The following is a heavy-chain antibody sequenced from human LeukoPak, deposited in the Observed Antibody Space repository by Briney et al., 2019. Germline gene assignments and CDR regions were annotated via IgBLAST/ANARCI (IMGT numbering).Heavy chain of an antibody. D-gene: IGHD5-24*01. CDR1: GGSISSYY. CDR3: AGGRWLQAFDY. J-gene: IGHJ4*02. CDR2: IYYSGST. V-gene: IGHV4-59*01. Sequence: MSSETLSLTCTVSGGSISSYYWSWIRQPPGKGLEWIGYIYYSGSTNYNPSLKSRVTISVDTSKNQFSLKLSSVTAADTAVYYCAGGRWLQAFDYWGQGALVTVSS.